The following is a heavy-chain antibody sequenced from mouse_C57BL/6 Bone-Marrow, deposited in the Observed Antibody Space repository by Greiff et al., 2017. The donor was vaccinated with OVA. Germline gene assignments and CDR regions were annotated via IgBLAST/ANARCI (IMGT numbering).Heavy chain of an antibody. D-gene: IGHD2-2*01. CDR1: GYTFTSYG. CDR2: IYPRSGNT. CDR3: ERKRELLWLRREFYYAMEY. V-gene: IGHV1-81*01. Sequence: QVQLQQSGAELARPGASVKLSCKASGYTFTSYGISWVKQRTGQGLEWIGEIYPRSGNTYYNEKFKGKATLTADKSSSTAYMELRSLTSEDSAVYFCERKRELLWLRREFYYAMEYWGQGTSVTVSS. J-gene: IGHJ4*01.